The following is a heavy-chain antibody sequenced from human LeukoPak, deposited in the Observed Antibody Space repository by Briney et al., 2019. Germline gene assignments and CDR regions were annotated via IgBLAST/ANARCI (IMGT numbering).Heavy chain of an antibody. CDR3: ARGALHVFDY. Sequence: PGGSLRLSCAASGFTFSDYEINWVRQAPGKGLEWVSCISTSGSTTYYADSVKGRFTIPRDNAKNSLFLQMNTLTAEDTAVYYCARGALHVFDYWGQGTPVTVSS. D-gene: IGHD3-10*02. J-gene: IGHJ4*02. CDR2: ISTSGSTT. V-gene: IGHV3-48*03. CDR1: GFTFSDYE.